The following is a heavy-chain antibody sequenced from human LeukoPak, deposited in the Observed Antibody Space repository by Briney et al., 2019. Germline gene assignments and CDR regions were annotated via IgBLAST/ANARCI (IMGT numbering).Heavy chain of an antibody. D-gene: IGHD1-26*01. CDR1: GGTFSSYA. V-gene: IGHV1-24*01. J-gene: IGHJ6*04. Sequence: ASVKVSCKASGGTFSSYAISWVRQAPGKGLEWMGGFDPEDGETIYAQKFQGRVTMTEDTSTDTAYMELSSLRSEDTAVYYCAVWEPLDVWGKGTTVTVSS. CDR3: AVWEPLDV. CDR2: FDPEDGET.